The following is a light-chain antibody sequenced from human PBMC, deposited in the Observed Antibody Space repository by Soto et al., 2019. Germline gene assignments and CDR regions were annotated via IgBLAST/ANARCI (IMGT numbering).Light chain of an antibody. Sequence: DIVMTQSPDSLAVSLGERATINCKSSQSVFYSSNNKNYLAWYQQKPGQPPNLLIYWASTRESGVPDRFSGSGSVTDFTLTINSLQAEDVAVYYCQQYYGTPYTFGQGTKLEIK. V-gene: IGKV4-1*01. CDR2: WAS. J-gene: IGKJ2*01. CDR1: QSVFYSSNNKNY. CDR3: QQYYGTPYT.